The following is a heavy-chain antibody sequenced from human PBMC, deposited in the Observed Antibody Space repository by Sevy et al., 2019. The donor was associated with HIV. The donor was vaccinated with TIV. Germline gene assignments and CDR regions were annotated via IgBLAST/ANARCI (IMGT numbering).Heavy chain of an antibody. V-gene: IGHV1-8*01. CDR3: ARGREGYCSGGSCFPFLEYWFDP. D-gene: IGHD2-15*01. Sequence: ASVKVSCKASGYTFTSYDINWVRQATGQGLEWMGWMNPNSGNTGCAQKFQGRVTMTRNTSMSTAYLELSSLRSEDTAVYYCARGREGYCSGGSCFPFLEYWFDPWGQGTLVTVSS. CDR2: MNPNSGNT. J-gene: IGHJ5*02. CDR1: GYTFTSYD.